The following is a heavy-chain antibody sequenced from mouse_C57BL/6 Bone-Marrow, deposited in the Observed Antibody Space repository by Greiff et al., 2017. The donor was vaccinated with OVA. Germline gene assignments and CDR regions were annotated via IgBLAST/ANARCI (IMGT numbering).Heavy chain of an antibody. J-gene: IGHJ4*01. CDR3: LLWGRYAMDY. CDR2: IYPGSGST. V-gene: IGHV1-55*01. Sequence: QVQLKQPGAELVKPGASVKMSCKASGYTFTSYWITWVKQRPGQGLEWIGDIYPGSGSTNYNEKFKSKATLTVDTSSSTAYMQLSSLTSEDSAGYYCLLWGRYAMDYWGQGTTVTVSS. CDR1: GYTFTSYW. D-gene: IGHD1-1*02.